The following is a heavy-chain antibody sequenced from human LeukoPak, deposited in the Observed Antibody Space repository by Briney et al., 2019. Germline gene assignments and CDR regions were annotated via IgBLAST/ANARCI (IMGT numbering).Heavy chain of an antibody. J-gene: IGHJ1*01. V-gene: IGHV3-23*01. D-gene: IGHD3-16*02. CDR2: ISADGQVT. CDR1: GFAFGTYA. CDR3: ARDPDNTIFYRLAH. Sequence: GGSLRLSCAGSGFAFGTYAMSWVRQAPGMGLEWVSSISADGQVTYYADSVEGRFTVSRDNSKSTLYLQLNSLRAEDTATYYCARDPDNTIFYRLAHWGQGTLVTVSS.